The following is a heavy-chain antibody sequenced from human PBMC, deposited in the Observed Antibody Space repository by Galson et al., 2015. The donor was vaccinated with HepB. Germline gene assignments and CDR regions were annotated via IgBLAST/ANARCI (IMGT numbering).Heavy chain of an antibody. CDR2: ISGYNGDT. V-gene: IGHV1-18*04. D-gene: IGHD3-9*01. CDR1: GYTFTTYG. J-gene: IGHJ6*02. CDR3: ARGRGNYYDILTGYRRSYDNGMDV. Sequence: SVKVSCKASGYTFTTYGINWVRQAPGQGLEWMGWISGYNGDTNSAQKFQGRVTMTTDTSTNTAYMELRSLRSDDTAVYYCARGRGNYYDILTGYRRSYDNGMDVWGRGTTVTVSS.